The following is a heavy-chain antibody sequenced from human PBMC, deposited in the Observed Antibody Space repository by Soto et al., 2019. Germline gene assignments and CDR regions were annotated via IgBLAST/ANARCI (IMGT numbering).Heavy chain of an antibody. CDR1: GGSISSGGYY. CDR2: IYYSGST. CDR3: ARVYYDILTGYYYFDY. V-gene: IGHV4-31*03. Sequence: QVQLQESGPGLVKPSQTLSLTCTVSGGSISSGGYYWSWIRQHPGKGLEWIGYIYYSGSTYYNPSLKIRVTISVDTSKNQFSLKLSSVTAADTAVYYCARVYYDILTGYYYFDYWGQGTLVTVSS. D-gene: IGHD3-9*01. J-gene: IGHJ4*02.